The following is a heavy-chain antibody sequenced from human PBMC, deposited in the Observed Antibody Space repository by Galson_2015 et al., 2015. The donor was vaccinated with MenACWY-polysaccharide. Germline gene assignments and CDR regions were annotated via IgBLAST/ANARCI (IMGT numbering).Heavy chain of an antibody. Sequence: TLSLTCSVSGGSISSSSYYWGWIRQPPGKGLEWIGNIDDSGRTYYNPSLRSRVTISTDTSRHQFSLKLSSVTAADTAFYYCGRVVGPPAVAVIGTAGRSFDHWGQGTLVTVSS. J-gene: IGHJ4*02. D-gene: IGHD6-13*01. CDR1: GGSISSSSYY. CDR3: GRVVGPPAVAVIGTAGRSFDH. CDR2: IDDSGRT. V-gene: IGHV4-39*07.